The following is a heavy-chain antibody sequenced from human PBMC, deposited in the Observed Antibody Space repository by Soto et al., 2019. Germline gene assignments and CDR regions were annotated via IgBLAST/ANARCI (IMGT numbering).Heavy chain of an antibody. CDR3: VRDYSFGFDY. J-gene: IGHJ4*02. V-gene: IGHV3-48*02. CDR2: IWSASNI. D-gene: IGHD6-13*01. CDR1: GFTFSSYS. Sequence: EVQLVESGGGLAQPGGSLRLSCAASGFTFSSYSVNWVRQAPGKGLEWVSNIWSASNIHYADSVKGRFTVSRDNAKNSMSLQMNGLRDEDAAVYYCVRDYSFGFDYWGQGILVTVSS.